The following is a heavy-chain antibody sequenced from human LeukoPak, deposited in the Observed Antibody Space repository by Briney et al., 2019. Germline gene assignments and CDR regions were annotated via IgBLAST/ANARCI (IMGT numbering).Heavy chain of an antibody. CDR2: ISSSGGIK. J-gene: IGHJ4*02. D-gene: IGHD3-22*01. CDR3: ARQTYYYDSSDYYYMGGFDY. V-gene: IGHV3-11*01. Sequence: GGSLRLSCAAAEFSFSDNYMSWIRQAPGKGLEWVSCISSSGGIKYYADSVKGRFTISRDNAKNSLYLQMNSLRAEDTAVYYCARQTYYYDSSDYYYMGGFDYWGQGTLVTVSS. CDR1: EFSFSDNY.